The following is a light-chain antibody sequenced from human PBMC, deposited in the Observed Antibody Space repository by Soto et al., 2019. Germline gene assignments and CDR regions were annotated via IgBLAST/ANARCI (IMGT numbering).Light chain of an antibody. V-gene: IGLV1-51*01. J-gene: IGLJ3*02. CDR1: SSNIGNNY. CDR3: ETWDSSLSAWL. Sequence: QSVLTQPPSLSAAPGQTVTISCSGGSSNIGNNYVSWYQQVAGTTPKLLIFDNNKRPSGIPDRFSGSKSGTSATLGIAGLQTGDAADYYCETWDSSLSAWLFGGGTQLTVL. CDR2: DNN.